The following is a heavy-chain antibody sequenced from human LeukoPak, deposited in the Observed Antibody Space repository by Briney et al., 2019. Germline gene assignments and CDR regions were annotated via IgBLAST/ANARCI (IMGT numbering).Heavy chain of an antibody. D-gene: IGHD2-2*01. CDR1: GFTFSSYA. CDR3: AKGVVVVPAAGHYFDY. Sequence: GGSLRLSCAASGFTFSSYAMSWVRQTPGKGLEWVSSISGNSGSTHYADPVKGRFTISRDNSKNTLYLQMNSLRAEDTAVYYCAKGVVVVPAAGHYFDYWGQGTLVTVSS. J-gene: IGHJ4*02. CDR2: ISGNSGST. V-gene: IGHV3-23*01.